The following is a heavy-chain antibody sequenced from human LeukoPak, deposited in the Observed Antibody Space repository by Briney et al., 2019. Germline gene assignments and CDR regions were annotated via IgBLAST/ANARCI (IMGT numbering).Heavy chain of an antibody. V-gene: IGHV4-28*03. D-gene: IGHD3-3*01. Sequence: SETLSLTCAVSGYSISTSNWWGWIRQPPGKGLEWIGYIYYSGSTFYDPSLKSRVTMSVDTSNNQFSLKLSSVTAADTAVYYCAREIFGGYNPGAYWGQGILVTVSS. CDR1: GYSISTSNW. CDR3: AREIFGGYNPGAY. J-gene: IGHJ4*02. CDR2: IYYSGST.